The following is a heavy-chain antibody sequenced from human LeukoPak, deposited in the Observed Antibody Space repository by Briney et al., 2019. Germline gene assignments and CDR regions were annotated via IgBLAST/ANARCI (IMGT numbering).Heavy chain of an antibody. J-gene: IGHJ4*02. Sequence: GESLKISCKGSGYRFTSYWIGGVRQMPGKGREWMGIIYPVDSDTIYSPSFQGQVTISAAKSISTDSLQWSSLTASHTAMYYCARLPESLSGWHLDYWGQGTPVTVSS. CDR1: GYRFTSYW. V-gene: IGHV5-51*01. CDR2: IYPVDSDT. CDR3: ARLPESLSGWHLDY. D-gene: IGHD6-19*01.